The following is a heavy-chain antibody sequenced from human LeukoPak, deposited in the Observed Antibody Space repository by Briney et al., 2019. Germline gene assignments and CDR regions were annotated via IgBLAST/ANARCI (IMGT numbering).Heavy chain of an antibody. V-gene: IGHV4-4*07. J-gene: IGHJ6*03. Sequence: SETLSLTCTVSGGSISSYYWSWIRQPAGKGLEWIGRIYTSGSTNYNPSLKSRVTMSVDTSKNQFSLKLSSVTAADTAVYYCARERIAAASFNYYYYYMDVWGKGTTVTISS. CDR2: IYTSGST. CDR1: GGSISSYY. CDR3: ARERIAAASFNYYYYYMDV. D-gene: IGHD6-13*01.